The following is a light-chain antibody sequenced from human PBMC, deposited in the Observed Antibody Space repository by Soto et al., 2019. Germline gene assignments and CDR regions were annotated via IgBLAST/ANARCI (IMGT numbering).Light chain of an antibody. CDR2: AAS. CDR3: QQLNSYPL. V-gene: IGKV1-9*01. J-gene: IGKJ4*01. CDR1: QGISSY. Sequence: DIQLTQSPSFLSAPVGDRVTITCRASQGISSYLAWYQQKPGKAPELLIYAASTLQTGVPSRFSGSGSGTEFTITISSLQPEGSATYYCQQLNSYPLFGGGTKVDIK.